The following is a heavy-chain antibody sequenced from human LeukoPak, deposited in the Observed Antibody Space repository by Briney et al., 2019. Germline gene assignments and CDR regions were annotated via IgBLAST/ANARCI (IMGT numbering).Heavy chain of an antibody. CDR2: INLTTGDT. D-gene: IGHD6-19*01. J-gene: IGHJ3*02. Sequence: ATATVSCKASGYTFTSYYMHWGSQAPGQGLEWIGIINLTTGDTTYAQKFQGRRTMTKAMSTSTVYMELSSLTSEDTAVFCCARYGFSRVWQGGWDAFDIWGQGTVVTVSS. CDR3: ARYGFSRVWQGGWDAFDI. CDR1: GYTFTSYY. V-gene: IGHV1-46*01.